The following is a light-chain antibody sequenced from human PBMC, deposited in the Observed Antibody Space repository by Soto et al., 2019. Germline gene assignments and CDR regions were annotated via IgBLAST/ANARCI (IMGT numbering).Light chain of an antibody. CDR1: RTVSANY. CDR3: QQSDSSPLLT. CDR2: GVS. Sequence: EIVLTQSPGTLSLSPGERAALSCRASRTVSANYLAWYQQKPGQAPRLLIYGVSSRAAGVPDRFSAIGSGTDFTLTISRLEPEDFAVYYCQQSDSSPLLTFGGGSRVEIK. V-gene: IGKV3-20*01. J-gene: IGKJ4*01.